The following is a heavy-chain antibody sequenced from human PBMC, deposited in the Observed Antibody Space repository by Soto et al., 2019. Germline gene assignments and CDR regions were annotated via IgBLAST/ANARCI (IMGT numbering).Heavy chain of an antibody. CDR3: ARGSYYYDSSGYYHY. Sequence: PSETLSLTCTVSGGSISSGEYYWSWIRQPPGKGLEWIGYIYYSGNTYYNPSLKSRVTISVDTSKNQFSLKLSSVTAADTAVYYCARGSYYYDSSGYYHYRGQGTLVTSPQ. CDR1: GGSISSGEYY. D-gene: IGHD3-22*01. J-gene: IGHJ4*02. CDR2: IYYSGNT. V-gene: IGHV4-30-4*01.